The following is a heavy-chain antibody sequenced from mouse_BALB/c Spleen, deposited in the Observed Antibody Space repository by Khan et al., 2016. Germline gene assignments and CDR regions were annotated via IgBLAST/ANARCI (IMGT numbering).Heavy chain of an antibody. CDR1: GYSITSDYA. CDR2: ISYSGYT. J-gene: IGHJ3*01. Sequence: EVQLQESGPGLVKPSQSLSLTCTVTGYSITSDYAWNWIRQFPGNKLGWMGYISYSGYTTYNPSLKSRISITRATSKNQFFLQLNSVTTEDTATYYCAKGRRKAWFAYWGQGTLVTVSA. CDR3: AKGRRKAWFAY. V-gene: IGHV3-2*02.